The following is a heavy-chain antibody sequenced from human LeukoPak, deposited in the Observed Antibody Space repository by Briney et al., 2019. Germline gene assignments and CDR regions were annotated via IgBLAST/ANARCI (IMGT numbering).Heavy chain of an antibody. V-gene: IGHV3-66*01. CDR3: ARELAVAGTIFYFDY. J-gene: IGHJ4*02. D-gene: IGHD6-19*01. CDR1: GFTVSSNY. Sequence: PGGSLRVSCAASGFTVSSNYMSWVRQAPGKGLEWVSVIYSGGSTYYADSVKGRFTISRDNSKNTLYLQMNSLRAEDTAVYYCARELAVAGTIFYFDYWGQGTLVTVSS. CDR2: IYSGGST.